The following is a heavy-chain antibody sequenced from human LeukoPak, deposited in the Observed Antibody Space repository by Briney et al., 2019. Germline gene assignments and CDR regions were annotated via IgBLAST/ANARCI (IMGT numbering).Heavy chain of an antibody. D-gene: IGHD2-15*01. CDR1: GFTVSSTY. CDR2: IYSGGKV. V-gene: IGHV3-53*01. CDR3: AGRHCSGGGCYFAGADPFDY. Sequence: GGSLRLSCAASGFTVSSTYMSWVRQAPGKGLEWVSVIYSGGKVYYIDSAKGRFTISRDTSKNTLYLQMNSLRVEDTAVYFCAGRHCSGGGCYFAGADPFDYWGQGTLVTVSS. J-gene: IGHJ4*02.